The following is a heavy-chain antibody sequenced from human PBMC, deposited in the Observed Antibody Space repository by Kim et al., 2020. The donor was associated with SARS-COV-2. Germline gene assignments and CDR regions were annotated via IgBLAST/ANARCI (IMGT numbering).Heavy chain of an antibody. J-gene: IGHJ3*02. Sequence: GGSLRLSCAASGFTFSSYSMNWVRQAPGKGLEWVSSISSSSSYIYYADSVKGRFTISRDNAKNSLYLQMNSLRAEDTAVYYCARDGYSSSWYNRRAFDIWGQGKMVTVSS. V-gene: IGHV3-21*01. CDR2: ISSSSSYI. D-gene: IGHD6-13*01. CDR3: ARDGYSSSWYNRRAFDI. CDR1: GFTFSSYS.